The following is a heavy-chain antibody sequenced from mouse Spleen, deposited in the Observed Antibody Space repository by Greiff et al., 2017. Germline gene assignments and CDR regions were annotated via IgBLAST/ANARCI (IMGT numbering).Heavy chain of an antibody. Sequence: VQLQQPGAELVKPGASVKLSCKASGYTFTSYWMHWVKQRPGQGLEWIGMIHPNSGSTNYNEKFKSKATLTVDKSSSTAYMQLSSLTSEDSAVYYCARSGYDYAWFAYWGQGTPVTVSA. CDR2: IHPNSGST. CDR3: ARSGYDYAWFAY. CDR1: GYTFTSYW. D-gene: IGHD2-4*01. V-gene: IGHV1-64*01. J-gene: IGHJ3*01.